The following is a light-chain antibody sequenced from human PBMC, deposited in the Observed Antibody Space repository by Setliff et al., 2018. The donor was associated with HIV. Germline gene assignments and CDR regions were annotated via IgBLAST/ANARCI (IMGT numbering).Light chain of an antibody. CDR3: SSFTTSKTLE. J-gene: IGLJ3*02. CDR1: SSDIGAYDF. V-gene: IGLV2-14*03. Sequence: QSALTQPASVSGSPGQSITISCTGTSSDIGAYDFVSWYQQHPGKAPKLMIFHVTERPSVISDRFSGSKSYNTASLTISGLQTEDEADYYCSSFTTSKTLEFGGGTTVTVL. CDR2: HVT.